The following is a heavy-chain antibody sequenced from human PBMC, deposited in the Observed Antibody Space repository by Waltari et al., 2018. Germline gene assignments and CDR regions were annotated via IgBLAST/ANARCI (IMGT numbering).Heavy chain of an antibody. CDR1: GYTFTSYD. J-gene: IGHJ6*02. V-gene: IGHV1-8*01. CDR2: RNQNSGNT. D-gene: IGHD3-10*01. CDR3: ARGRGWFGESGVWDMDV. Sequence: QVQLVQSGAEVKKPGASVKVSCKASGYTFTSYDINWVRQATGQGLEWMGWRNQNSGNTGYAQKVQGRVTRTRNTSISTAYMELSSLRSEDTAVYYCARGRGWFGESGVWDMDVWGQGTTVTVSS.